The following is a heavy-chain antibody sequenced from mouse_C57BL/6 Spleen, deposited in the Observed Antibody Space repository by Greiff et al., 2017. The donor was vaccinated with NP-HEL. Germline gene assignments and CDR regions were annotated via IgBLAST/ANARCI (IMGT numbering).Heavy chain of an antibody. J-gene: IGHJ2*01. V-gene: IGHV1-81*01. D-gene: IGHD1-1*01. CDR1: GYTFTSYG. CDR3: AREVITTVVVRYYFDY. CDR2: IYPRSGNT. Sequence: LVESGAELARPGASVKLSCKASGYTFTSYGISWVKQRTGQGLEWIGEIYPRSGNTYYNEKFKGKATLTADKSSSTAYMELRSLTSEDSAVYFCAREVITTVVVRYYFDYWGKGTTLTVSS.